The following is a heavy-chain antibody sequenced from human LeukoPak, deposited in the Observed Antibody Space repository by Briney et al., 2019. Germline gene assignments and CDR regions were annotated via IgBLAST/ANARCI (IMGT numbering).Heavy chain of an antibody. Sequence: PGGSLRLSCAASGFTFSSYGMHWVRQAPGKGLEWVAVISYGGSNKYYADSVKGRFTISRDNSKNTLYLQMNSLRAEDTAVYYCALTGDYDSSGYPHSWGQGTLVTVSS. CDR1: GFTFSSYG. CDR2: ISYGGSNK. V-gene: IGHV3-30*03. CDR3: ALTGDYDSSGYPHS. D-gene: IGHD3-22*01. J-gene: IGHJ5*02.